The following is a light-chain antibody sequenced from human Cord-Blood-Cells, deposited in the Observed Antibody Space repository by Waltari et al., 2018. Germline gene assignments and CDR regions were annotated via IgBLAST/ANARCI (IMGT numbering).Light chain of an antibody. Sequence: QSALTQPPSASGSPGQSVTISCTGTSSDVGGFNYVPWYQQHPGKAPHLMIYEVSKRHSGVPDRFSGSKSGNTASLTVSGLQAEDEADYYCSSYAGSNNFVFGTGTKVTVL. J-gene: IGLJ1*01. V-gene: IGLV2-8*01. CDR1: SSDVGGFNY. CDR2: EVS. CDR3: SSYAGSNNFV.